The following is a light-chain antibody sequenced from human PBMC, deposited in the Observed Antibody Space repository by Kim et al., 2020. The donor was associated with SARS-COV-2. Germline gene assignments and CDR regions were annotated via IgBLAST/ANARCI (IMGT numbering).Light chain of an antibody. Sequence: SPGERATLSCRDSQSVSSSYLAWYQQKPGQAPRLLIYGASSRATGIPDRFSGSGSGTDFTLTISRLEPEDLAVYYCQQYGSSPWTIGQGTKVDIK. CDR2: GAS. CDR3: QQYGSSPWT. J-gene: IGKJ1*01. V-gene: IGKV3-20*01. CDR1: QSVSSSY.